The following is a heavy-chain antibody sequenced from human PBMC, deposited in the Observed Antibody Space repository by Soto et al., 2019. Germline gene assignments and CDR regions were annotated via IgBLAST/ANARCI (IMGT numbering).Heavy chain of an antibody. V-gene: IGHV3-23*01. J-gene: IGHJ5*02. Sequence: EVQLLESGGGLVQPGGSRRLSRAASGFTFSTNAMGWVRQAPGKGLEWVSLISGSGGSTYYAGSVRGRFTISRDNSNDTLYLLMNSLRAEDTAQYYCAKSASGTNSGLRSWGQGTLVTVSS. CDR2: ISGSGGST. D-gene: IGHD1-1*01. CDR3: AKSASGTNSGLRS. CDR1: GFTFSTNA.